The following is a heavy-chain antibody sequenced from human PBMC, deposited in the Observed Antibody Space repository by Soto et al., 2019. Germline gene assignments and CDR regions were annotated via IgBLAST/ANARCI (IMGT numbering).Heavy chain of an antibody. CDR3: ASGASRLGYCSSTSCYGPFDY. J-gene: IGHJ4*02. D-gene: IGHD2-2*01. V-gene: IGHV3-30-3*01. CDR1: GFTFSSYA. CDR2: ISYDGSNK. Sequence: VQLVESGGGVVQPGRSLRLSCAASGFTFSSYAMHWVRQAPGKGLEWVAVISYDGSNKYYADSVKGRFTISRDNSKNTLYLQMNSLRAEDTAVYYCASGASRLGYCSSTSCYGPFDYWGQGTLVTVSS.